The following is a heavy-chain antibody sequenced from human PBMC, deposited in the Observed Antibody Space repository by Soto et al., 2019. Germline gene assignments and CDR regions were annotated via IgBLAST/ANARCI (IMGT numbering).Heavy chain of an antibody. D-gene: IGHD3-22*01. Sequence: PSETLSLTCTVSGCSVSSGSYYWSGIRQSQGKGLEWIGYIYYSGSTNYIPSLKSRVTISVDTSKNQFSLNLSSVTAADTAVYYCARGGYYYSRINWFDAWGQGTLVTVSS. CDR3: ARGGYYYSRINWFDA. J-gene: IGHJ5*02. CDR1: GCSVSSGSYY. CDR2: IYYSGST. V-gene: IGHV4-61*01.